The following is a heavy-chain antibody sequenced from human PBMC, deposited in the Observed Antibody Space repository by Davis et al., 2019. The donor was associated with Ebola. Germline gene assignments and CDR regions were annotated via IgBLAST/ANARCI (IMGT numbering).Heavy chain of an antibody. D-gene: IGHD1-26*01. J-gene: IGHJ3*02. CDR3: ARGEWELADDAFDI. Sequence: ASVKVSCKASGYTFTGYYMHWVRQAPGHGLEWMGWINPNSGGTNYAQKFQGRVTMTRDTSISTAYMELSRLRSEDTAVYYCARGEWELADDAFDIWGQGTMVTVSS. V-gene: IGHV1-2*02. CDR2: INPNSGGT. CDR1: GYTFTGYY.